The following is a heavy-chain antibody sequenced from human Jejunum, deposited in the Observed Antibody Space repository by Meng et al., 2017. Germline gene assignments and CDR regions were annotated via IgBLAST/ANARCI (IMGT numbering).Heavy chain of an antibody. CDR2: IGISGRTT. CDR1: DSPSVATT. CDR3: VRESRSYSDGTGLYYGRSFDS. Sequence: GESLKISVQPLDSPSVATTCTGSAKLQEKGLEWVSNIGISGRTTFYPDSVKGRFTISRDNAKNSLYLQMNSLRAEDTAVYYCVRESRSYSDGTGLYYGRSFDSWGQGTLVTVSS. D-gene: IGHD3-22*01. V-gene: IGHV3-48*03. J-gene: IGHJ4*02.